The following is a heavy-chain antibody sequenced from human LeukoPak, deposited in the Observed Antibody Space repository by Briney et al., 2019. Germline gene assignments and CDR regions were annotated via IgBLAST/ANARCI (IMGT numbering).Heavy chain of an antibody. Sequence: SETPSLTCTVSGGSISSYYWSWIRQPPGKGLEWIGYIYTSGSTNYNPSLKSRVTISVDTSKNQFSLKLSFVTAADTAVYYCARQASDFWSGLMGFDPWGQGTLVTVSS. V-gene: IGHV4-4*09. CDR1: GGSISSYY. J-gene: IGHJ5*02. D-gene: IGHD3-3*01. CDR3: ARQASDFWSGLMGFDP. CDR2: IYTSGST.